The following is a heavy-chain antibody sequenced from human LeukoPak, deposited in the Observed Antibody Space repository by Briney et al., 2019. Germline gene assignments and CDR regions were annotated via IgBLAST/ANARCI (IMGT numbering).Heavy chain of an antibody. CDR2: ISAYNGNT. CDR3: ARVIVGATTADY. Sequence: ASVKASCKASGYTFTSYGISWVRQAPGQGLEWMGWISAYNGNTNYAQKLQGRVTMTTDTSTSTAYMELRSLGSDDTAVYYCARVIVGATTADYWGQGTLVTVSS. V-gene: IGHV1-18*01. J-gene: IGHJ4*02. D-gene: IGHD1-26*01. CDR1: GYTFTSYG.